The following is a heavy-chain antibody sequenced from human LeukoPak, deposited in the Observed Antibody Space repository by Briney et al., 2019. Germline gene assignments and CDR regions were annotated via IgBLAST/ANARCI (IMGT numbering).Heavy chain of an antibody. D-gene: IGHD3-22*01. CDR3: ARDPSGFECGYQGDTFDL. CDR1: GFSFSNYA. Sequence: GGSLRLSCEASGFSFSNYAMSWVRQAPGKGLEWVSAVSGSGGSTYYADSVKGRFTISRDNSRDTLFLQMNILGAEDTAVYYCARDPSGFECGYQGDTFDLWGQGAMVTVSS. CDR2: VSGSGGST. V-gene: IGHV3-23*01. J-gene: IGHJ3*01.